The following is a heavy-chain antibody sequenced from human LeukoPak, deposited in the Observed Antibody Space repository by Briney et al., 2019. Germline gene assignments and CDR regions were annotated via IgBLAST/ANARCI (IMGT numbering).Heavy chain of an antibody. D-gene: IGHD4-17*01. CDR3: IVFGDSNH. J-gene: IGHJ5*02. Sequence: GSLRLSCAASGFTGSHNYMSWVRQAPGKGLEWVSATHSSGGTYYADSVKGRFTISRDTSKNTLYLQINSLSVEDTAVYYCIVFGDSNHWGQGTLVTVSS. CDR1: GFTGSHNY. V-gene: IGHV3-53*01. CDR2: THSSGGT.